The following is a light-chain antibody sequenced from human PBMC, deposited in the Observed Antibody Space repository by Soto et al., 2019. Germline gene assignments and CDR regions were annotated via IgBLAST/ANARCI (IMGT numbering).Light chain of an antibody. CDR2: GAS. J-gene: IGKJ4*01. CDR1: QSLSNN. Sequence: EIVVTQSPATLSVSPGERATLSCRASQSLSNNLAWYQQKPGQAPRLLIYGASTRATGIPARFSGSGSATEFTLTISNLQSEDSAVYYCQHYNNWPLTFGGGTTVDIK. CDR3: QHYNNWPLT. V-gene: IGKV3-15*01.